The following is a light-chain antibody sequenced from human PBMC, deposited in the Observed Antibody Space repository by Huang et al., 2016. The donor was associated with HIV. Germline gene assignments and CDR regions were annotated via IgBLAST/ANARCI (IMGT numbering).Light chain of an antibody. CDR1: QSISNY. CDR2: AAS. V-gene: IGKV1-39*01. Sequence: DIQMTHSPSSLSASVGDTVTITCRASQSISNYLNWYQQKPGKAPKLLVYAASSLQSGVPSMFSGSGSGTDFTLTISSLQPEDFATYYCQQSYNTPLTFGQGTRLEIK. J-gene: IGKJ5*01. CDR3: QQSYNTPLT.